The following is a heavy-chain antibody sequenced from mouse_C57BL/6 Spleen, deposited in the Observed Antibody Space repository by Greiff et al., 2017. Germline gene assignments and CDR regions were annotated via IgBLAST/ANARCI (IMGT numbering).Heavy chain of an antibody. CDR2: ISSGGSYT. D-gene: IGHD1-1*01. Sequence: EVQGVESGGDLVKPGGSLKLSCAASGFTFSSYGMSWVRQTPDKRLEWVATISSGGSYTYYPDSVKGRFTISRDNAKNTLYLQMSSLKSEDTAMYYCARLGGSSPYAMDYWGQGTSVTVSS. V-gene: IGHV5-6*01. J-gene: IGHJ4*01. CDR1: GFTFSSYG. CDR3: ARLGGSSPYAMDY.